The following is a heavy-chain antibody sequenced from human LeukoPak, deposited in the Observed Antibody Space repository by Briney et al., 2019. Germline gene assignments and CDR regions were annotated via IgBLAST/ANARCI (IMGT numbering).Heavy chain of an antibody. CDR1: GGSISSSSYY. CDR3: ASEASRGYSYGYQQLVPLFY. J-gene: IGHJ4*02. CDR2: IYYSGST. V-gene: IGHV4-39*07. D-gene: IGHD5-18*01. Sequence: SETLSLTCTVSGGSISSSSYYWGWIRQPPGKGLEWIGSIYYSGSTYYNPSLKSRVTISVDTSKNQFSLKLSSVTAADTAVYYCASEASRGYSYGYQQLVPLFYWGQGTLVTVSS.